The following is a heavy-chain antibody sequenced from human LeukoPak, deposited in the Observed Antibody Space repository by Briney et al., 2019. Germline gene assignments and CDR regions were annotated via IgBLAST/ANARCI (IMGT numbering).Heavy chain of an antibody. J-gene: IGHJ6*04. CDR1: GASISSSNW. V-gene: IGHV4-4*02. D-gene: IGHD3-10*01. CDR2: VYHSGST. Sequence: SGTLSLTCAVSGASISSSNWWSWVRQPPGKGLEWIGEVYHSGSTNSNPSLKSRVTISVDKSKNQFSLNLNSVTAADTAIYYCALIHLLNQYYILDGWGKGTTVSVPS. CDR3: ALIHLLNQYYILDG.